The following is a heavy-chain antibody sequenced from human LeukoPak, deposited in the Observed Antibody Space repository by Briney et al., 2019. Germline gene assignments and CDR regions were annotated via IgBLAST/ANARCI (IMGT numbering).Heavy chain of an antibody. CDR1: GYTLTELS. V-gene: IGHV1-24*01. CDR3: ATDGGRSGSYLGY. J-gene: IGHJ4*02. CDR2: FDRGDGET. Sequence: ASVKVSCKVSGYTLTELSMHWVRQAPGKGLEWMGGFDRGDGETIYAQKVQGRVTMTEDTATDTAYMELSSLRSEDTAVYYCATDGGRSGSYLGYWGQGTLVTVSS. D-gene: IGHD1-26*01.